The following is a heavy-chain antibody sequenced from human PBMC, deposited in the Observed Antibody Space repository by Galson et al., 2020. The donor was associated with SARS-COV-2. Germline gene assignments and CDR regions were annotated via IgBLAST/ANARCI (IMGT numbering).Heavy chain of an antibody. J-gene: IGHJ4*02. CDR3: AREAEVTAAGNSLDY. Sequence: GGSLRLSCAASGSTFRSYGMHWVRQAPGKGLEWVAAIWFDGSKRDYADSVKGRFTISRDNSKNTLYVQVDNLGAEDTAVYECAREAEVTAAGNSLDYWGRGTLVTVSS. D-gene: IGHD6-13*01. V-gene: IGHV3-33*01. CDR2: IWFDGSKR. CDR1: GSTFRSYG.